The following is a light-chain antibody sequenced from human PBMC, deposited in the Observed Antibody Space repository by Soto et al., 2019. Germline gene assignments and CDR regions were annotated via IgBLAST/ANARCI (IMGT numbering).Light chain of an antibody. CDR2: SNN. V-gene: IGLV1-44*01. Sequence: QSVLTQPPSVSGAPGQRVTISCTGSASNLGAKYAVHWYQHLPGTAPKLLIYSNNQRPSGVPDRFSGSKSGTSASLAISGLQSEDEADYYCAAWDDSLNGVVFGGGTKLTVL. CDR1: ASNLGAKYA. CDR3: AAWDDSLNGVV. J-gene: IGLJ2*01.